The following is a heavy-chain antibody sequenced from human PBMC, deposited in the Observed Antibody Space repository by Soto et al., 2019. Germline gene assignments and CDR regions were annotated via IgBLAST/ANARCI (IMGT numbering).Heavy chain of an antibody. CDR1: GGTFSSYT. D-gene: IGHD3-9*01. Sequence: QVQLVQSGAEVKKPGSSVKVSCKASGGTFSSYTISWVRQAPGQGLEWSGRIIPIVGIANYAQKFQGRVTITADKSTSTAYMELSSLRSEDTAVYYCAREGYDILTGYYNVGDYWGQGTLVTVSS. CDR2: IIPIVGIA. V-gene: IGHV1-69*08. CDR3: AREGYDILTGYYNVGDY. J-gene: IGHJ4*02.